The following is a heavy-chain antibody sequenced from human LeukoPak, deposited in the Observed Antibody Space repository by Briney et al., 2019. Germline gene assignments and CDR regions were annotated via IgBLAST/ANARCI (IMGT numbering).Heavy chain of an antibody. Sequence: AVSVRLNGSASGFTFNSNSMNLLRQAQGMGLEGVTSISSSSSYISYADSEKGRFTMCRDNAKTALYLQMNSLRAGDTAVYYSARYWGKGWLPSYRDYFGSDVWGQGTMVTVSS. CDR3: ARYWGKGWLPSYRDYFGSDV. V-gene: IGHV3-21*01. CDR1: GFTFNSNS. D-gene: IGHD3-16*01. CDR2: ISSSSSYI. J-gene: IGHJ6*02.